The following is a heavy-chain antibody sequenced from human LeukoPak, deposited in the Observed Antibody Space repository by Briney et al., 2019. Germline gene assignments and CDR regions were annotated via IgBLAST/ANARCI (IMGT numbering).Heavy chain of an antibody. CDR3: ARDSEYYGSGSYYYYYMDV. D-gene: IGHD3-10*01. Sequence: SETLSLTCTVSGGSISSYYWSWIRQPAGKGLEWIGRIYTSGSTNYNPSLKSRVTMSVDTSKNQFPLKLSSVTAADTAVYYCARDSEYYGSGSYYYYYMDVWGKGTTVTISS. V-gene: IGHV4-4*07. J-gene: IGHJ6*03. CDR1: GGSISSYY. CDR2: IYTSGST.